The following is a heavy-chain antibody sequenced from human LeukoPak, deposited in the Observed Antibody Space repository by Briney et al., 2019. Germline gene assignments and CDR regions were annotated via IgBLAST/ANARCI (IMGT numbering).Heavy chain of an antibody. CDR2: MNPNSGNT. Sequence: ASVKVSCKASGYTFTSYDINWVRQATGQGLEWMGWMNPNSGNTGYAQKFQGRVTITRNTSISTAYMELSSLRSEDTAVYYCATQRINPTPHRGWFDPWGQGTLVTVSS. CDR3: ATQRINPTPHRGWFDP. V-gene: IGHV1-8*03. D-gene: IGHD6-25*01. J-gene: IGHJ5*02. CDR1: GYTFTSYD.